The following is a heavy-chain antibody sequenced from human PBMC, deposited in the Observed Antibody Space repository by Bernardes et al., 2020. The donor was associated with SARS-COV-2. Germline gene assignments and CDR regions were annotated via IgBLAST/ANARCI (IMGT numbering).Heavy chain of an antibody. J-gene: IGHJ4*02. D-gene: IGHD2-15*01. V-gene: IGHV3-23*01. Sequence: GGSLRLSCAASGYSFSSYAMTWVRQAPGKGLEWVSDISGTAGSIYYADSLKGRFTISRDNSKNTLYLQMNSLRAEDTAVYYCARVRCSGGSCRGTLDYWGQGTLVTVSS. CDR3: ARVRCSGGSCRGTLDY. CDR1: GYSFSSYA. CDR2: ISGTAGSI.